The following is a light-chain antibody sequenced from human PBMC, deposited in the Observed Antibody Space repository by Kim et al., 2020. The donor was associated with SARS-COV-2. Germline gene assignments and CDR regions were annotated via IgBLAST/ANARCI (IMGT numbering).Light chain of an antibody. Sequence: DIQMTQSPSSLSASVGDRVTIACRASQTISTYLNWYQEKPGKAPKLLIYAASFLQGGVPSRFSGSGSGTDFTLTITSLQPEDFATYYCQQSYTMPYTFGQGTKLEI. CDR3: QQSYTMPYT. V-gene: IGKV1-39*01. CDR2: AAS. J-gene: IGKJ2*01. CDR1: QTISTY.